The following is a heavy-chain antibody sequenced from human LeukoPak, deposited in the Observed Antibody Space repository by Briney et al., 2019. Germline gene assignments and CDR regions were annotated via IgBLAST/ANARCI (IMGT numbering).Heavy chain of an antibody. V-gene: IGHV1-8*01. J-gene: IGHJ5*02. CDR2: MNPNSGNT. CDR1: GYTFTSYD. CDR3: ARGRIAAPDSYP. Sequence: GASVKVSCKASGYTFTSYDINWVRQATGQGLEWMGWMNPNSGNTGYAQKFQGRVTMTRNTSISTAYMELSSLRSEDTAVYYCARGRIAAPDSYPWGQGTLVTVSS. D-gene: IGHD6-6*01.